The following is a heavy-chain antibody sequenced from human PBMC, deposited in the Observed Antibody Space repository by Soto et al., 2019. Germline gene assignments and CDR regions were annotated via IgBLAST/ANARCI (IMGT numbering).Heavy chain of an antibody. J-gene: IGHJ6*02. CDR2: ISGSAGNT. Sequence: GGSLRLSCAASGFTFSNYAMSWVRQAPGKGLEWVSAISGSAGNTYHADSVKGRFTISRDNSKNTLYLQMNSLRVQDTAAYFCAKWSAARYQYNGMYFWGQGTTVTVSS. CDR3: AKWSAARYQYNGMYF. D-gene: IGHD2-2*01. V-gene: IGHV3-23*01. CDR1: GFTFSNYA.